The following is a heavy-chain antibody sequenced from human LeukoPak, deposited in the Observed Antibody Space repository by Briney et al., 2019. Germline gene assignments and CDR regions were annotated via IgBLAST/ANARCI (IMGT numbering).Heavy chain of an antibody. D-gene: IGHD6-19*01. Sequence: PGGSLRLSCAASGFTFSSYAMNWVRQAPGKGLEWVSAISGSGGSTYYADSVKGRFTISRDNSKNTLYLQMNSLRAEDTAVYYCAKGRAVAGIFYYGMDVWGQGTTVTVSS. V-gene: IGHV3-23*01. J-gene: IGHJ6*02. CDR1: GFTFSSYA. CDR3: AKGRAVAGIFYYGMDV. CDR2: ISGSGGST.